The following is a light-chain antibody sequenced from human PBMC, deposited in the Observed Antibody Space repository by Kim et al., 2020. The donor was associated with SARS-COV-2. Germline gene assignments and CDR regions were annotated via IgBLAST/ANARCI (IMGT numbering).Light chain of an antibody. CDR3: QAWDSSSVV. CDR1: KLGDKY. J-gene: IGLJ2*01. Sequence: VSPGQTASIPCSGDKLGDKYACWYQQKPGQSPVLVIYQDSKRPSGIPERFSGSNSGNTATLTISGTQAMDEADYYCQAWDSSSVVFGGGTQLTVL. CDR2: QDS. V-gene: IGLV3-1*01.